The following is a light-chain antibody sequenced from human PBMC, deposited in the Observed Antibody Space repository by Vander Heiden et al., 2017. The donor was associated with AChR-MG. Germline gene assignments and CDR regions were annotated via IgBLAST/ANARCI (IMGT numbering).Light chain of an antibody. CDR3: QQEGSSSFT. J-gene: IGKJ3*01. Sequence: EIVLTQSPGTLSFSPGERANLSCRASQSVTRSYLAWYQQKPGQAPRLLIYGTSNRATGIPDRFSGSGSATDFTLTISRLEPEDFAVYYCQQEGSSSFTFGHGTKVDIK. CDR2: GTS. V-gene: IGKV3-20*01. CDR1: QSVTRSY.